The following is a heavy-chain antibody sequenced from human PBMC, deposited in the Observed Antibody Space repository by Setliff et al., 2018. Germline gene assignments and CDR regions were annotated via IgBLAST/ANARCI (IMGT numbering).Heavy chain of an antibody. CDR3: ARTGTYRYFDH. CDR1: GASLSSGTYY. J-gene: IGHJ4*02. V-gene: IGHV4-39*01. Sequence: SETLSLTCTVSGASLSSGTYYWGWIRQPPGKGLEWIGRIYYRGDTYYNASLKSRLTISVDTSKNQFSLKLNSVTAADTAVYYCARTGTYRYFDHWGQGTLVTVSS. CDR2: IYYRGDT. D-gene: IGHD5-12*01.